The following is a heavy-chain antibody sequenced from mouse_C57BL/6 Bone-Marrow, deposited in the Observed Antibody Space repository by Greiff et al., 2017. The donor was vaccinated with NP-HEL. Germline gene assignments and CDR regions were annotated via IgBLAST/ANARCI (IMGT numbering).Heavy chain of an antibody. D-gene: IGHD2-1*01. CDR3: TGEHGNLYLDD. J-gene: IGHJ2*01. V-gene: IGHV14-1*01. CDR2: IDPEDGDT. Sequence: EVKLMESGAELVRPGASVKLSCTASGFNITDYYMHWVKQRPEQGLEWIGRIDPEDGDTEYAPKFQGKATMTADTSSNTAYLQLSSLTSEDTAVYYCTGEHGNLYLDDWGQGTTLTVSS. CDR1: GFNITDYY.